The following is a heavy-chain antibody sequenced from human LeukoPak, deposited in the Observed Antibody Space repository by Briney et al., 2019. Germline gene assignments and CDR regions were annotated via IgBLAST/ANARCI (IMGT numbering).Heavy chain of an antibody. CDR1: GFTFGDYA. V-gene: IGHV3-7*01. J-gene: IGHJ4*02. Sequence: QPGRSLRLSCTASGFTFGDYALSWFRQAPGKGLEWVAKIKEDGNEIYYVDSVKGRFTISRDNTNNALFLQMNSLRAEDTAVYYCATGGAVTGRFAYWGQGTLVTVSS. CDR3: ATGGAVTGRFAY. D-gene: IGHD6-19*01. CDR2: IKEDGNEI.